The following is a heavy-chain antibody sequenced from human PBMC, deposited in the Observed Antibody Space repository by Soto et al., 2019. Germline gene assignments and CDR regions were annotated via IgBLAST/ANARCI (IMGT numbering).Heavy chain of an antibody. J-gene: IGHJ1*01. CDR3: ARVTYYYDSSALSQARAEYFQH. CDR2: INPNSGGT. D-gene: IGHD3-22*01. V-gene: IGHV1-2*02. Sequence: ASVKVSCKASGYTFTCYYMHWVRQAPGQGLEWMGWINPNSGGTNYAQKFQGRVTMTRDTSISTAYMELSRLRSDDTAVYYCARVTYYYDSSALSQARAEYFQHWGQGTMVTVSS. CDR1: GYTFTCYY.